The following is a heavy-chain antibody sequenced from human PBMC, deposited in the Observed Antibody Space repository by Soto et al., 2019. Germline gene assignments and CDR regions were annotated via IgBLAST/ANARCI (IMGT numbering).Heavy chain of an antibody. CDR1: SGSFSGYY. D-gene: IGHD3-16*01. CDR3: ARHGGYYFDY. J-gene: IGHJ4*02. CDR2: IYHGLSI. V-gene: IGHV4-34*01. Sequence: SETLSLTCAVYSGSFSGYYWSWIRQPPGKGLEWIGEIYHGLSIVYNPSLKSRVTISGDSSKNQFSLKLSSVTAADTAVYYCARHGGYYFDYWGQGTPVTVSS.